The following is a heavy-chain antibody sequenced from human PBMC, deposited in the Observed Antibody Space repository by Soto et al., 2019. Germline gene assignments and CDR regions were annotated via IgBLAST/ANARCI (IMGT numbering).Heavy chain of an antibody. J-gene: IGHJ4*02. D-gene: IGHD1-26*01. V-gene: IGHV3-NL1*01. Sequence: QVQLVESGGGVVQPGRSLRLSCAASGFTFSSYGMHWVRQAPGKGLEWVAVIYSGGSTYYADSVKGRFTISRDNSKNTLYLQMNSLRAEDTAVYYCARIPGGSYYEEEGYFDYWGQGTLVTVSS. CDR3: ARIPGGSYYEEEGYFDY. CDR2: IYSGGST. CDR1: GFTFSSYG.